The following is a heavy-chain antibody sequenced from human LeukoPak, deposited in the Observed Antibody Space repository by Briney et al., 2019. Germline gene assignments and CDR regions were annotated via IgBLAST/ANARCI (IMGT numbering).Heavy chain of an antibody. Sequence: SETLSLTCTVSGGSISSYYWSWIRQPPGKGLEWIGYIYTSGGTNYNPSLKSRVTISVDPSKNQFSLKLSSVTAADTAVYYCARLWSRAFDIWGQGTMVTVSS. D-gene: IGHD3-10*01. CDR3: ARLWSRAFDI. V-gene: IGHV4-4*09. CDR1: GGSISSYY. CDR2: IYTSGGT. J-gene: IGHJ3*02.